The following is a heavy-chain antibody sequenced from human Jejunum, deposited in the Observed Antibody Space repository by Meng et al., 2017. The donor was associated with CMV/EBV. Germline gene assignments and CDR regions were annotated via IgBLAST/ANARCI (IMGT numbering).Heavy chain of an antibody. Sequence: ASGFTFSSFAMTWVRQAPGKGLEWVSTIDSSDRTYYADSVKGRFTISRDNSMNTLHLQMNSLGAEDTAVYYCAKSLVDTAMDLDEWSQETLVTVSS. V-gene: IGHV3-23*01. D-gene: IGHD5-18*01. J-gene: IGHJ4*02. CDR3: AKSLVDTAMDLDE. CDR2: IDSSDRT. CDR1: GFTFSSFA.